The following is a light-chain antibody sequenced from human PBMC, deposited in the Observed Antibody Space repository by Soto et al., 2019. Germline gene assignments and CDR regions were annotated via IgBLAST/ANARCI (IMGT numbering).Light chain of an antibody. CDR1: QSIGDS. CDR3: QFYNSYSRT. Sequence: DIQITQSPSTLSASLGDRVTITCRASQSIGDSLAWYQQRPGKAPNLLIYKASTLEGGVPSRFSGSGSGTQFTLTITSLQPDDFETDYCQFYNSYSRTFGQGTKVDNK. J-gene: IGKJ1*01. V-gene: IGKV1-5*03. CDR2: KAS.